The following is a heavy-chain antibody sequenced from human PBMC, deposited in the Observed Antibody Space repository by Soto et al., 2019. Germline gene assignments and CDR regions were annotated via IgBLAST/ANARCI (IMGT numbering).Heavy chain of an antibody. V-gene: IGHV3-33*01. Sequence: QVQLVESGGGVVQPGRSLRLSCAASGLTFSSYGMHGVRHAPGKGLAWVAFIWYDGSNKYYADSVKGRFTISRDNSKNTLYLQMSSVRAEDTAVFYCAREGTMTEVDYWGQGTIVTVS. CDR3: AREGTMTEVDY. CDR1: GLTFSSYG. CDR2: IWYDGSNK. J-gene: IGHJ4*02. D-gene: IGHD3-22*01.